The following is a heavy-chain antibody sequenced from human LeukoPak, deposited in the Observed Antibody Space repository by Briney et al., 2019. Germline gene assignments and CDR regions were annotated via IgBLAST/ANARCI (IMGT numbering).Heavy chain of an antibody. V-gene: IGHV4-34*01. CDR1: GGSFSGYY. CDR2: INHSGST. CDR3: ARGVVYDILTGYSRSLPHFDY. Sequence: SETLSLTCAVYGGSFSGYYRSWIRQPPGKGLEWIGEINHSGSTNYNPSLKSRVTISVDTSKNQFSLKLSSVTAADTAVYYCARGVVYDILTGYSRSLPHFDYWGQGTLVTVSS. J-gene: IGHJ4*02. D-gene: IGHD3-9*01.